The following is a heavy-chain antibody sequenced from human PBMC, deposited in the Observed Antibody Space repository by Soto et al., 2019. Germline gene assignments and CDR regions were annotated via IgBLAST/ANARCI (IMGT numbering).Heavy chain of an antibody. V-gene: IGHV3-49*03. CDR1: GFTFGDYG. J-gene: IGHJ2*01. CDR2: IRSKSYGKTT. CDR3: TRERWDYGDPKWYFEL. D-gene: IGHD4-17*01. Sequence: PGGSLRLSCSTSGFTFGDYGMTWFRQAPGKGLEWVGLIRSKSYGKTTEYAASATDRFTISRDDSKRIAYLQMNSLKADDTAVYYCTRERWDYGDPKWYFELWGRGTLVTV.